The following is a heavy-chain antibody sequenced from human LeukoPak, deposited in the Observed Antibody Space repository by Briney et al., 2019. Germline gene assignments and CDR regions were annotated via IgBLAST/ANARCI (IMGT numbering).Heavy chain of an antibody. CDR3: TRYNNDHFDY. Sequence: GGSLRLSCAASGFTFSSYGMHWVRQTPGKGLEWVAVIAYDGSRAFYADSVKGRFTIYRDNSKNTMSVQMDDLRAEDTAVYYCTRYNNDHFDYWGQGTLVTVSS. J-gene: IGHJ4*02. D-gene: IGHD1-14*01. CDR1: GFTFSSYG. V-gene: IGHV3-33*01. CDR2: IAYDGSRA.